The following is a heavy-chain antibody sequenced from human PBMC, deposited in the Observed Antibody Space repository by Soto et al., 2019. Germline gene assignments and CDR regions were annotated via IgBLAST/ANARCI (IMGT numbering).Heavy chain of an antibody. CDR3: SRGGREMTSHFDY. D-gene: IGHD4-17*01. CDR1: GFTFSSYS. V-gene: IGHV3-21*01. J-gene: IGHJ4*02. CDR2: ISSSSTDI. Sequence: EVQLVESGGDLVKPGGSLRLSCADSGFTFSSYSMNWVRQAPGKGLEWVSSISSSSTDIYYADSVQGRFTISRDNAKKSLYLQMNSLGAEDTAVYYGSRGGREMTSHFDYWGQGTLVTVSS.